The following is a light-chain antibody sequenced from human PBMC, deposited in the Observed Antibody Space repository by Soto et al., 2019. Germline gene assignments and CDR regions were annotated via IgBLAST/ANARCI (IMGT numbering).Light chain of an antibody. CDR2: AAS. CDR3: QKYSSVPV. J-gene: IGKJ3*01. V-gene: IGKV1-27*01. Sequence: DIQMTQSPTSLSASVGDRVTITCRASQGIRNFVAWYQQKQGQAPKLLIYAASTLQSGVPSRFSGSGSGTDFTLTIISLQAEDVATCSCQKYSSVPVFGPGTKVEIK. CDR1: QGIRNF.